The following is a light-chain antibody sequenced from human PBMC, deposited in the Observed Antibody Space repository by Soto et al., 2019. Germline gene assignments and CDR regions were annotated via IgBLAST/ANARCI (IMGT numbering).Light chain of an antibody. CDR3: QLGHT. J-gene: IGKJ2*01. V-gene: IGKV1-5*03. CDR1: QSISGW. Sequence: DIPMTQSPSTLSASVGDRVTITCRASQSISGWLAWYQQKPGKAPNLLIHKASSLESGVPSRFSGSGSGTEFTLTIASLQPDDFATYYCQLGHTFGQGTKLEI. CDR2: KAS.